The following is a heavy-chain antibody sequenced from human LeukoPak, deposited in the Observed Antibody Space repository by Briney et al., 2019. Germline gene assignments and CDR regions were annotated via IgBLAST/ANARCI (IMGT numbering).Heavy chain of an antibody. Sequence: ASVKVSCKASGYTFTSNYIHWVRQAPGQGLEWMGMIYPRDGSTSYAQKFQGRVTVTRDTSTSTVHMELSGLRSEDTAVYYCARDKGGFDYGGRGPLFTVSS. CDR1: GYTFTSNY. CDR3: ARDKGGFDY. V-gene: IGHV1-46*01. CDR2: IYPRDGST. D-gene: IGHD3-16*01. J-gene: IGHJ4*02.